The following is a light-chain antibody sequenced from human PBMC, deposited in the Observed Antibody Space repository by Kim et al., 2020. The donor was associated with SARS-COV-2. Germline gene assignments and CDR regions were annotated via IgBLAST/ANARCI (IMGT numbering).Light chain of an antibody. Sequence: GQRVSVSCSGSSSNIGSNTVNWYQRLPGTAPKLLIQNNSQRPSGVSNRFSASKSGTSASLAISGLQSEDEADYYCAAWDANLNGPVFGGGTKVTV. CDR1: SSNIGSNT. CDR2: NNS. J-gene: IGLJ6*01. V-gene: IGLV1-44*01. CDR3: AAWDANLNGPV.